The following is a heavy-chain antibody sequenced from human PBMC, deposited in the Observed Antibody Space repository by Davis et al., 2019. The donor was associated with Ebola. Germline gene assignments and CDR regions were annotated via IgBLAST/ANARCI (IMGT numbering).Heavy chain of an antibody. V-gene: IGHV1-2*04. Sequence: AASVKVSCKASGYTFTGYYMHWVRQAPGQGLEWMGWINPNSGGTNYAQKFQGWVTMTRDTSISTAYMELSSLRSEDTAVYYCATILGAPALHTYYYYGMDVWGQGTTVTVSS. J-gene: IGHJ6*02. CDR1: GYTFTGYY. CDR3: ATILGAPALHTYYYYGMDV. D-gene: IGHD7-27*01. CDR2: INPNSGGT.